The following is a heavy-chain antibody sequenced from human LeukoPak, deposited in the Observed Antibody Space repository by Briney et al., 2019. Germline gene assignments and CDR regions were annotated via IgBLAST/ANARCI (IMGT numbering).Heavy chain of an antibody. CDR1: GFTFSSHW. CDR2: IDSFGNTM. CDR3: ARNNWGIDY. D-gene: IGHD7-27*01. J-gene: IGHJ4*02. V-gene: IGHV3-74*01. Sequence: GGSLRLSCEASGFTFSSHWMHWVRQDPGRGLLWVSRIDSFGNTMGYADFVKGRFIISRDNAKNTLYLKMNSLREEDTAVYYCARNNWGIDYWGRGALVTVSS.